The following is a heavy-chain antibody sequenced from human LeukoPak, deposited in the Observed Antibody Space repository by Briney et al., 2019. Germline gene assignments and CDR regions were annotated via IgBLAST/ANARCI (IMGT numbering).Heavy chain of an antibody. CDR1: GGSISSGGYY. CDR2: IYYSGST. CDR3: ARVYGGNSRFRYYFDY. J-gene: IGHJ4*02. Sequence: SETLSLTCTVSGGSISSGGYYWSWIRQHPGKGLEWIGYIYYSGSTYYNPSLKSRVTLSVDTSKNQFSLKLSSVTAADTAVYYCARVYGGNSRFRYYFDYWGQGTLVTVSS. D-gene: IGHD4-23*01. V-gene: IGHV4-31*03.